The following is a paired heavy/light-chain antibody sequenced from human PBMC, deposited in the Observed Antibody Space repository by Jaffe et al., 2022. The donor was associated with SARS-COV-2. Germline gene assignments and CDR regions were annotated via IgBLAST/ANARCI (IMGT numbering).Heavy chain of an antibody. D-gene: IGHD2-15*01. CDR3: TRGPLGYCSGGTCYTSNFDH. V-gene: IGHV3-13*01. J-gene: IGHJ4*02. Sequence: EVQLVESGGTLVQPGGSLRLSCAASGFTFSNYGMHWVRQATGKGLEWVSRIGTAGDTYYAGSVEGRFTISRDNARSSLFLQMNTLRTGDTAVYYCTRGPLGYCSGGTCYTSNFDHWGQGTLVTVSS. CDR1: GFTFSNYG. CDR2: IGTAGDT.
Light chain of an antibody. CDR2: KVS. Sequence: DVVLTQSPLSLPVTLGQPASISCRSSQSLVFGDGNTYLNWFHQRPGQSPRRLIYKVSNRDSGVPDRFSGSGSATDFTLKISRVEAEDVGVYYCMQGTLFGQGTKLEIK. CDR1: QSLVFGDGNTY. V-gene: IGKV2-30*01. J-gene: IGKJ2*01. CDR3: MQGTL.